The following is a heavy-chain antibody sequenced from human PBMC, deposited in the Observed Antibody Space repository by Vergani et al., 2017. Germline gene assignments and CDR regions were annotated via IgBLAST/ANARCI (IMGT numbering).Heavy chain of an antibody. J-gene: IGHJ4*02. D-gene: IGHD3-10*01. CDR2: AYASGHS. V-gene: IGHV4-61*02. Sequence: QVQLQESGPGLVKPSQTLSLSCTVSGVSMNMANYYWNWIRQPAGRGLEWIGRAYASGHSDSNPSLKSRVTVSVDTSKKQVSLSLTSVRAADTAMYFCARDGTRVRGVIPLDYWGQGTLVTVS. CDR1: GVSMNMANYY. CDR3: ARDGTRVRGVIPLDY.